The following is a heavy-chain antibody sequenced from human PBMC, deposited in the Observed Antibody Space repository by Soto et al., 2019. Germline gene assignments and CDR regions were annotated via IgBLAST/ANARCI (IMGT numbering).Heavy chain of an antibody. CDR2: IYYSGST. J-gene: IGHJ4*02. CDR1: GGSISIGGYY. Sequence: PSETLSLTCTVSGGSISIGGYYWSWILHHPGKGLECIGYIYYSGSTYYNPSLKSRVTISVDTSKNQFSLKLSSVTAADTAVYYCAREGGSGSYITGWVPAIDYWGQGTLVTVSS. D-gene: IGHD3-10*01. V-gene: IGHV4-31*03. CDR3: AREGGSGSYITGWVPAIDY.